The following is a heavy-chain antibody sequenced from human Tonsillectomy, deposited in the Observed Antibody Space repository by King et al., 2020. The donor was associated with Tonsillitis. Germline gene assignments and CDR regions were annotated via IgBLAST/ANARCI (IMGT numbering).Heavy chain of an antibody. V-gene: IGHV3-9*01. Sequence: VQLVESGGGLVQPGRSLRLSCAATGFTFDDYAMHWVRQAPGKGLEWVSGISWNSGSIGYADSVKGRFTISRDNAKNSLYLQMNSLRAEDTALYYCAKDSRSYYYGSGSYRDYWGQGTLVTVSS. CDR2: ISWNSGSI. CDR3: AKDSRSYYYGSGSYRDY. D-gene: IGHD3-10*01. J-gene: IGHJ4*02. CDR1: GFTFDDYA.